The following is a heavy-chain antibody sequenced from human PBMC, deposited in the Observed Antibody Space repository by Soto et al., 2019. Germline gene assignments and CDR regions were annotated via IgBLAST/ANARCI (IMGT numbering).Heavy chain of an antibody. Sequence: QVQLAQSGAEVKQPGASVRVSCKASGDTHTIYFIHWLRQAPGQGLEWMGWINSVSGGANYAPRFQGRVAMTRDRSSATAFMELSRLRSDDTAVYYCARGGSYYAHWGQGTLVTVSS. CDR3: ARGGSYYAH. CDR2: INSVSGGA. CDR1: GDTHTIYF. V-gene: IGHV1-2*02. J-gene: IGHJ4*02. D-gene: IGHD1-26*01.